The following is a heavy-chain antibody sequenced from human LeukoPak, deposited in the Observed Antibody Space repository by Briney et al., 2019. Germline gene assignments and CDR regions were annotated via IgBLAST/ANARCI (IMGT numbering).Heavy chain of an antibody. CDR1: GFTFSSYS. D-gene: IGHD3-3*01. J-gene: IGHJ6*02. V-gene: IGHV3-21*01. CDR3: ARAPGYDFWSGYEPPRRDYYYAMDV. CDR2: ISSSSNYI. Sequence: GGSLRLSCAASGFTFSSYSMNWVRQAPGKGLERVSCISSSSNYIYYADSVKGRFTISRDNAKNSLYLQMNSLRAEDTAVYYCARAPGYDFWSGYEPPRRDYYYAMDVWGQGTTVTVSS.